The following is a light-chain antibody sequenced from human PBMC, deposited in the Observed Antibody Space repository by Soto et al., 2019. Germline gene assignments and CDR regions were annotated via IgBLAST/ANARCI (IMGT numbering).Light chain of an antibody. CDR3: QQAHNWPLT. CDR2: CAS. J-gene: IGKJ2*01. V-gene: IGKV3-15*01. Sequence: EIVMTQSPATLSLSPGERAALSCRASQSINSELAWYQQKPGQPPRLLIYCASTRATGVPARFTGSESGSEFTLTISGLQSEDFAVYYCQQAHNWPLTFGQGTRLEI. CDR1: QSINSE.